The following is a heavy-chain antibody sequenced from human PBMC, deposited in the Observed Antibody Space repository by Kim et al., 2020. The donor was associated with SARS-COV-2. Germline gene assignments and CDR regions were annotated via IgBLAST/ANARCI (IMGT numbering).Heavy chain of an antibody. CDR2: IKQDGSEK. V-gene: IGHV3-7*03. CDR1: GFTFSSYS. CDR3: AGGLFRYYGMGV. Sequence: GGSLRLSCAASGFTFSSYSMSWVRQAPGKGLEWVANIKQDGSEKYYVDSVKGRFTISRDNAKNTLYLQMNSLRAEDTAVYYCAGGLFRYYGMGVWGQGAT. J-gene: IGHJ6*02. D-gene: IGHD3-16*01.